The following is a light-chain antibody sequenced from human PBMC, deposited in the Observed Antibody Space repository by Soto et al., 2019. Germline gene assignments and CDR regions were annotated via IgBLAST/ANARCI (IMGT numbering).Light chain of an antibody. V-gene: IGLV1-51*02. J-gene: IGLJ3*02. CDR2: ENN. CDR1: SSNIGNNY. Sequence: QSVLTQPPSVSAAPGQKVTISCSGSSSNIGNNYVSWYQQLPGTAPELLMLENNKRPSGIPDRFSGSKSGTSATLGIAGLQTGDEADYYCGTWDSSLSAWVFGGGTKLTVL. CDR3: GTWDSSLSAWV.